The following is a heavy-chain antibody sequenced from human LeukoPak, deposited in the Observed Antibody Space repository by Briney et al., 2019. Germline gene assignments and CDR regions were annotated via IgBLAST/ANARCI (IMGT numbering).Heavy chain of an antibody. CDR1: GGSISSGDYY. CDR3: ARGGKWELYYCYYGMDV. CDR2: IYYSGST. D-gene: IGHD1-26*01. J-gene: IGHJ6*02. Sequence: SETLSLTCIVSGGSISSGDYYWSWIRQPPGKGLEWIGYIYYSGSTYYNPSLKSRVTISVDTSKNQFSLKLSSVTAADTAVYYCARGGKWELYYCYYGMDVWGQGTTVTVSS. V-gene: IGHV4-30-4*02.